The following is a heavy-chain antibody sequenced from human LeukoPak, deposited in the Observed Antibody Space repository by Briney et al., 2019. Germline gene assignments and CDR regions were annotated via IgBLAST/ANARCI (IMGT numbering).Heavy chain of an antibody. Sequence: WETLSLTCTVSGYSISRGYYWGWIRQPPGKGMESIRSIYHSGSTYYNPSLKSRVTISVDTSKNQFSLKLSSVTAADTAVYYCARVSSYYDSSGYVGYCGQGTLVTVSS. CDR1: GYSISRGYY. CDR2: IYHSGST. J-gene: IGHJ4*02. V-gene: IGHV4-38-2*02. CDR3: ARVSSYYDSSGYVGY. D-gene: IGHD3-22*01.